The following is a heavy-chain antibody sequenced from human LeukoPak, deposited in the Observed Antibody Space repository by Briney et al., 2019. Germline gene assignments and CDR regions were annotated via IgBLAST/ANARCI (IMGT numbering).Heavy chain of an antibody. V-gene: IGHV4-59*12. J-gene: IGHJ6*03. Sequence: SETLSLTCTVSGGSISSYYWSWIRQPPGKGLEWIGYVYYSGSTNYNPSLKSRVTISVDTSKNQFSLKLSSVTAADTAVYYCAKVNPLYYYYYMDVWGKGTTVTVS. CDR1: GGSISSYY. D-gene: IGHD1-14*01. CDR2: VYYSGST. CDR3: AKVNPLYYYYYMDV.